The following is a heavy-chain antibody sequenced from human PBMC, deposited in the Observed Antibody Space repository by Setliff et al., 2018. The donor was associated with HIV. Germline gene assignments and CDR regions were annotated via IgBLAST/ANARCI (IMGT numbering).Heavy chain of an antibody. CDR3: ARGSGVGIHDVFDI. J-gene: IGHJ3*02. CDR1: GGTFSSYA. D-gene: IGHD3-3*01. CDR2: IIPIFGTA. V-gene: IGHV1-69*13. Sequence: SVKVSCKTSGGTFSSYAISWVRQAPGQGLEWMGGIIPIFGTANYAQNFQGRVTITADESSSTASMELSSLRSEDTALYYCARGSGVGIHDVFDIWGQGTMVTVSS.